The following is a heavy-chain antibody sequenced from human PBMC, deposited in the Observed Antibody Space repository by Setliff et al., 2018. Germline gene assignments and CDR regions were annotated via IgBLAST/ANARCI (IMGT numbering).Heavy chain of an antibody. CDR3: ARGKIFYVGDSHYFDI. CDR1: GGSLSSGPYY. D-gene: IGHD4-17*01. Sequence: SETLSLTCTVSGGSLSSGPYYWTWVRQPAGKGLEWIGHIYSSGTTNYSPSLRSRVTISSDTSKNQFSLQLSSVTATDTAVYYCARGKIFYVGDSHYFDIWGQGTRVTVS. V-gene: IGHV4-61*09. CDR2: IYSSGTT. J-gene: IGHJ4*02.